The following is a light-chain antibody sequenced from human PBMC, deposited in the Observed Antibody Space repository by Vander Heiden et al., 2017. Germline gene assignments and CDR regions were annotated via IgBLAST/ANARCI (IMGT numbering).Light chain of an antibody. J-gene: IGKJ2*01. CDR3: LHYHNFPHT. Sequence: VIWMTQSPSLVSASTGDRVTISCRMSQDISRHLAWFQQKPGKAPELLIYAASTLQSGVPSRFSGGGSGTDFSLTISPLQSEDFATYFCLHYHNFPHTFGQWTRVEIK. CDR2: AAS. V-gene: IGKV1D-8*01. CDR1: QDISRH.